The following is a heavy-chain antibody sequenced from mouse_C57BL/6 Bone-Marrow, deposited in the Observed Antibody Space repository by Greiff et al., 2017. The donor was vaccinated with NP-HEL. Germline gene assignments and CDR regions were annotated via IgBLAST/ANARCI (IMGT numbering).Heavy chain of an antibody. CDR1: GYAFTNYL. J-gene: IGHJ3*01. V-gene: IGHV1-54*01. CDR3: ARWRGYDYDGAY. D-gene: IGHD2-4*01. Sequence: VKLMESGAELVRPGTSVKVSCKASGYAFTNYLIEWVKQRPGQGLEWIGVINPGSGGTNYNEKFKGKATLTADKSSSTAYMQLSSLTSEDSAVYFCARWRGYDYDGAYWGQGTLVTVSA. CDR2: INPGSGGT.